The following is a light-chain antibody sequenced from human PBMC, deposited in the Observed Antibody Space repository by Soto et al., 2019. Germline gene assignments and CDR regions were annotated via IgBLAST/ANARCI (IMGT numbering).Light chain of an antibody. CDR3: CSYAGGYIYL. CDR2: DVT. V-gene: IGLV2-11*01. CDR1: GNDVGAYNY. J-gene: IGLJ1*01. Sequence: QSSLAQPRSVSGSPGQSVTISCAGTGNDVGAYNYVSWYQQHPGRPPKLMIYDVTKWPSGVPERFSGSKSGNTASLTISGLQAEDEADYFCCSYAGGYIYLFGTGTKVTVL.